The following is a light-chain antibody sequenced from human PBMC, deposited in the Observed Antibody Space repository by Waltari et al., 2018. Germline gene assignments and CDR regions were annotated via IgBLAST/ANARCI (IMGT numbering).Light chain of an antibody. Sequence: SYVVTQPPSVSVAPGATATLTSGGDNTGHYSVHWYQQKAGQAPVLVIFYDRDRPSGIPDRFSGSNSGNTATLTISRVEAGDEARYYCHVWHPHVDPGVFGTGTEVTVL. CDR3: HVWHPHVDPGV. V-gene: IGLV3-21*04. CDR1: NTGHYS. CDR2: YDR. J-gene: IGLJ1*01.